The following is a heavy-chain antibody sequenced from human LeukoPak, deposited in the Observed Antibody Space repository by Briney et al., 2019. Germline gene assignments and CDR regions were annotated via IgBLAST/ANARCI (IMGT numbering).Heavy chain of an antibody. V-gene: IGHV1-18*04. CDR3: ARVRYRLAETYIDY. D-gene: IGHD3-16*01. J-gene: IGHJ4*02. CDR2: IRVYNGKT. CDR1: GCSFNSFG. Sequence: GTSVKVSCKASGCSFNSFGITWVRQAPGQGLEWMGWIRVYNGKTHYAENFQGRVTMTRNTSIATAYMELSSLRSDDTAVYYCARVRYRLAETYIDYWGQGTLVTVSS.